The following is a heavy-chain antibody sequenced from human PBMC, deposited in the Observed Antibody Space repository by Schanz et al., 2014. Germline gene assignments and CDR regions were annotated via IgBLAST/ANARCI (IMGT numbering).Heavy chain of an antibody. D-gene: IGHD3-22*01. Sequence: VQLVESGGGLVQPGGSLRLSCAASEFTFNTYCMSWVRQAPGKGLEWVAVISYHGSEKYYADSVKGRFTISRDNSKNTLYLQMNSLRTEDTAVYFCAKSYDTSGYSGFDYWGQGTLVTVSS. CDR1: EFTFNTYC. V-gene: IGHV3-30*18. CDR3: AKSYDTSGYSGFDY. J-gene: IGHJ4*02. CDR2: ISYHGSEK.